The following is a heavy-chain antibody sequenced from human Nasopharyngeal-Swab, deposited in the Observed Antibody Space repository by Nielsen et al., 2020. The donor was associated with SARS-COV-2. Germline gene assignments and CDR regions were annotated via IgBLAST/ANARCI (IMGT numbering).Heavy chain of an antibody. D-gene: IGHD6-13*01. Sequence: GESLKISCAASGFTFSDHYMSWVRQAPGKGLEWVANINQDGSEKYYLDSVEGRFTISRDNPKNSLYLQMNSLRAEDTAVFYCVRLSIATAGVDYWGQGTLVTVSS. V-gene: IGHV3-7*01. CDR1: GFTFSDHY. J-gene: IGHJ4*02. CDR3: VRLSIATAGVDY. CDR2: INQDGSEK.